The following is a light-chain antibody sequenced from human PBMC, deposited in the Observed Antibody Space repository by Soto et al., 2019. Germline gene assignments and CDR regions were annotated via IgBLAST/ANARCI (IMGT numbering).Light chain of an antibody. Sequence: EIVLTQSPGTLSLSPGERATLSCRASQSVSSSLLAWYQQKPGQAPRLLIYGASSRATGIPDRISGSGSGTDFTLTISRLEPEDFAVYFCQQYGTSPCTFGQGTKVEIK. V-gene: IGKV3-20*01. J-gene: IGKJ1*01. CDR1: QSVSSSL. CDR3: QQYGTSPCT. CDR2: GAS.